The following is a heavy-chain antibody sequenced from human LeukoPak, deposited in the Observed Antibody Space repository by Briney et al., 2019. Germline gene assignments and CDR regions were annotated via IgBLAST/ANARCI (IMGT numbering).Heavy chain of an antibody. D-gene: IGHD3-10*01. Sequence: SETLSLTCTVSGGSISSYYWSWIRQPPGKGLEWIGYIYYSGSTNYNPSLKSRVTISVDTSKNQFSLKLSSVTAADTAVYYCARGRGITMVRGAYYFDYWGQGTLVTVSS. CDR3: ARGRGITMVRGAYYFDY. V-gene: IGHV4-59*01. CDR1: GGSISSYY. J-gene: IGHJ4*02. CDR2: IYYSGST.